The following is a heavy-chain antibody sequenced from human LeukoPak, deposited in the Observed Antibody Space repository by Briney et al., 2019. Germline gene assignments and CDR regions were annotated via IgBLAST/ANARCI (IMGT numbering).Heavy chain of an antibody. CDR3: AREVGDYVGVFDY. Sequence: SETLPLTCTVSGASISSYYRSWIRQLPGKGLECVGYVFYSGSTNYNPSLKSRVTISVDMSKNQFSLKLTSVTAADTAVYYCAREVGDYVGVFDYWGQGTLVTVSS. CDR2: VFYSGST. CDR1: GASISSYY. D-gene: IGHD4-17*01. J-gene: IGHJ4*02. V-gene: IGHV4-59*01.